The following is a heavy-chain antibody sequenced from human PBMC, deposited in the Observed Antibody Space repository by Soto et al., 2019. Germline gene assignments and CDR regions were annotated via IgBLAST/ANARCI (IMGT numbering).Heavy chain of an antibody. Sequence: PSETLSLTCTVSGGSISSSSYYWGWIRQPPGKGLEWIGSIYYSGSTYYNPSLKSRVTISVDTSKNQFSLKLSSVTAADTAVYYCARLPAIAAAGIYYYYGMDAWGQGTTVTVSS. CDR3: ARLPAIAAAGIYYYYGMDA. V-gene: IGHV4-39*01. CDR2: IYYSGST. D-gene: IGHD6-13*01. J-gene: IGHJ6*02. CDR1: GGSISSSSYY.